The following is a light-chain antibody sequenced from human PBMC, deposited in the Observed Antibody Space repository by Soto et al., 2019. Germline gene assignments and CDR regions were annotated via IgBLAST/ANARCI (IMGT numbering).Light chain of an antibody. CDR2: EVS. V-gene: IGLV2-14*01. J-gene: IGLJ1*01. CDR3: SSYTSSRIRYV. Sequence: QSALTQPASVSGSPGQSITISCTGTSSDVGGYNYVSWYQQHPGKAPKLMIYEVSNRPSGVSNRFSGSKSGNTASLTISGLQAEDEADYYCSSYTSSRIRYVFGTGTKLTFL. CDR1: SSDVGGYNY.